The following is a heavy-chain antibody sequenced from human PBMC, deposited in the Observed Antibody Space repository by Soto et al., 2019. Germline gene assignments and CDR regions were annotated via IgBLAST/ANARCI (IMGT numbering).Heavy chain of an antibody. J-gene: IGHJ4*02. CDR1: GFSFINAW. Sequence: EVQLVETGGGLVEPGGSLRLSCAASGFSFINAWMHWVRQAPGKGLEWVGLVKGKGSGGTSDYAAPVRGRFTISRDDSKNSVYLQMNSLKTEDTAVYYCVRATYFSDSSGYTRCFDYWGQGTLVTVSS. CDR3: VRATYFSDSSGYTRCFDY. CDR2: VKGKGSGGTS. V-gene: IGHV3-15*01. D-gene: IGHD3-22*01.